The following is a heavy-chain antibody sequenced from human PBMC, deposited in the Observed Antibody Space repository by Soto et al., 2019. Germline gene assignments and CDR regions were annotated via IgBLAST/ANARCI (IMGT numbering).Heavy chain of an antibody. CDR3: ATVGIEDWKKLSDS. Sequence: GGSLRLSCAASGFTFSSYAMTWVRQAPGKGLEWVSVIRSRGDRIFYADSVRGRFTISRDNAKNSLYLQMNSLRADDTAVYYCATVGIEDWKKLSDSWGQGTLVTVSS. CDR1: GFTFSSYA. CDR2: IRSRGDRI. J-gene: IGHJ4*02. V-gene: IGHV3-48*01. D-gene: IGHD1-1*01.